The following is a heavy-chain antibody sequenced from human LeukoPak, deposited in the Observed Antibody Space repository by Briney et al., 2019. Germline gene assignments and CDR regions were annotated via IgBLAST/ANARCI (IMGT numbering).Heavy chain of an antibody. V-gene: IGHV3-66*01. CDR2: IYNSGGT. CDR3: ARVATTFDY. D-gene: IGHD1-1*01. J-gene: IGHJ4*02. CDR1: GFTVSSNY. Sequence: GGSLRLSCAASGFTVSSNYMTWVRQAPGKGLEWVSIIYNSGGTYYADSVKGRFTISRDNSQNTPYLQMNSLRTEDTAVYYCARVATTFDYWGQGTLVTVSS.